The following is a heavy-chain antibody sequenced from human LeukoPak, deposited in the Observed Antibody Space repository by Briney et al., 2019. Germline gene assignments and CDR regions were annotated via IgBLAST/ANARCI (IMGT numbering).Heavy chain of an antibody. J-gene: IGHJ4*02. CDR1: GFTFSSYG. D-gene: IGHD5-12*01. V-gene: IGHV3-33*01. Sequence: GGSLRLSCAASGFTFSSYGMHWVRQAPGKGLEWVAVIWYDGSNKYYADSVKGRFTISRDNAKESLYLQMNSLRAEDTAVYYCARGVYSGYDFYDYWGQGSLVTVSS. CDR2: IWYDGSNK. CDR3: ARGVYSGYDFYDY.